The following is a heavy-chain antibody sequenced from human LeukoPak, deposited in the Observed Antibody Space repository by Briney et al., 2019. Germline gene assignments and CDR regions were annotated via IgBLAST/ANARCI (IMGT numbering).Heavy chain of an antibody. CDR1: GFTFSSYS. CDR2: ISSSSSYI. J-gene: IGHJ6*03. Sequence: PGGSLRLSCAASGFTFSSYSMNWVRQAPGKGLEWVSSISSSSSYIYYADSVKGRFTISRDNAKNSLYLQMNSLRAEDTAVYYCARLGCSSTSCYYYYMDVWGKGTTVTVSS. V-gene: IGHV3-21*01. CDR3: ARLGCSSTSCYYYYMDV. D-gene: IGHD2-2*01.